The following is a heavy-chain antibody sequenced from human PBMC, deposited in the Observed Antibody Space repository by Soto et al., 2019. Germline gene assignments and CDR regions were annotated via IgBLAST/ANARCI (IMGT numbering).Heavy chain of an antibody. CDR1: GFTFSNAW. D-gene: IGHD3-10*01. CDR3: TTASRTTLARGVGYYYDYAMDV. V-gene: IGHV3-15*01. CDR2: IKRKSDGGTT. Sequence: GGSLRLSCAASGFTFSNAWMSWVRQAPGKGLEWVGRIKRKSDGGTTDYAAPVKGRFTISRDDSKNTLYLQMNSLKTEDTAVYYCTTASRTTLARGVGYYYDYAMDVWGQGTTVTVSS. J-gene: IGHJ6*02.